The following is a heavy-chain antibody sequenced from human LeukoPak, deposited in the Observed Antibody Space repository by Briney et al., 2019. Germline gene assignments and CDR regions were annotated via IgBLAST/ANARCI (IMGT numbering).Heavy chain of an antibody. J-gene: IGHJ6*03. V-gene: IGHV1-2*02. CDR2: INPNSGGT. Sequence: GASVKVSCKASGYTFTGYYMHWVRQAPGQGLEWMGWINPNSGGTNYAQKFQGRVTMTRDTSISTAYMELSRLRFDDTAVYYCARGLITAADTYYYYMDVWGIGTTVTVSS. CDR1: GYTFTGYY. CDR3: ARGLITAADTYYYYMDV. D-gene: IGHD6-13*01.